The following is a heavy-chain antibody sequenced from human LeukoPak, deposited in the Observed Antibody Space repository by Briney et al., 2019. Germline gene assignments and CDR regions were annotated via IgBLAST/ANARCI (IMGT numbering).Heavy chain of an antibody. V-gene: IGHV3-30-3*01. CDR3: AKDTAAAGWGAFDI. D-gene: IGHD6-13*01. CDR1: GFTFSSYA. J-gene: IGHJ3*02. Sequence: AGGSLRLSCAASGFTFSSYAMHWVRQAPGKGLEWVAVISYDGSNKYYADSVKGRFTISRDNSKNTLYLQMNSLRAEDMALYYCAKDTAAAGWGAFDIWGQGTMVTVSS. CDR2: ISYDGSNK.